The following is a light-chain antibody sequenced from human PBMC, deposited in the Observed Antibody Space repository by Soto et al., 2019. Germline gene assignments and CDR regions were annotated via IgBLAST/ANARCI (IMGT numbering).Light chain of an antibody. CDR1: SSDVGGYDF. CDR2: DVS. CDR3: SSYTSSNTLL. Sequence: QSALTQPASVSGSPGQSITISCTGTSSDVGGYDFVSWYQHHPGKAPKLMIFDVSNRPSGVSNRFSGSKSGNTASLTISGLRAEDEADYYCSSYTSSNTLLFGGGTQLTVL. J-gene: IGLJ2*01. V-gene: IGLV2-14*03.